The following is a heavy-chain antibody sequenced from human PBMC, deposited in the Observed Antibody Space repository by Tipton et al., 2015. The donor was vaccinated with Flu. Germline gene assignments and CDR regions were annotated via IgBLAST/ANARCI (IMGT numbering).Heavy chain of an antibody. D-gene: IGHD6-19*01. CDR1: GLSVSNNY. CDR3: ARAGHKSRSYAMDV. J-gene: IGHJ6*02. V-gene: IGHV3-53*01. CDR2: TYSSSFT. Sequence: VQLVQSGGGLIQPGGSLRLSCVASGLSVSNNYMSWVRQAPGKGLEWVSVTYSSSFTHYAESVKGRFVVSRDVAKNTVYLQMNNLRAEDTAIYFCARAGHKSRSYAMDVWGQGTADTVSS.